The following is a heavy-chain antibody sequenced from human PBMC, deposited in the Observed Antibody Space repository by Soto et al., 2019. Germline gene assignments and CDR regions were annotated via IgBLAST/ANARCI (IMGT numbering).Heavy chain of an antibody. CDR3: ARSRPPTIFGVVIIPDY. Sequence: SETLSLTCAVYGGSFSGYYWSWIRQPPGKGLEWIGEINHSGSTNYNPSLKSRVTISVDTSKNQFSLKLSSVTAADTAVYYCARSRPPTIFGVVIIPDYWGQGTLVTVSS. CDR1: GGSFSGYY. CDR2: INHSGST. J-gene: IGHJ4*02. D-gene: IGHD3-3*01. V-gene: IGHV4-34*01.